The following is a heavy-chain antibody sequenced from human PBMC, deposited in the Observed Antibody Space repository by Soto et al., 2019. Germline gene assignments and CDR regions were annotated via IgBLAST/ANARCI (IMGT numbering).Heavy chain of an antibody. Sequence: SVKVSCKASGDTFSSYAVTWVRQAPGQGLEWLGGIIPMFGTANYAQKFQGRVTITADGSTSTAYMELSSLRAEDTAVYYCARGSGDDILTGYSYNWFDPWGQGTLVTVSS. D-gene: IGHD3-9*01. V-gene: IGHV1-69*13. J-gene: IGHJ5*02. CDR1: GDTFSSYA. CDR2: IIPMFGTA. CDR3: ARGSGDDILTGYSYNWFDP.